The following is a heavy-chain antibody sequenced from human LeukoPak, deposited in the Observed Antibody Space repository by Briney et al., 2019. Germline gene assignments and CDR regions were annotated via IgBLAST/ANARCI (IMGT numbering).Heavy chain of an antibody. D-gene: IGHD5-18*01. Sequence: GGSLRLSCTASGFTFSSYAMYWVRQAPGKGLEWVSGISGNEDTTYYADSVKGRFTISRDNSKNTLYLQMNSLRAEDTAVYYCAKDRAYSYAYTLGAFDVWGQGTTVIVSS. CDR2: ISGNEDTT. V-gene: IGHV3-23*01. CDR3: AKDRAYSYAYTLGAFDV. CDR1: GFTFSSYA. J-gene: IGHJ3*01.